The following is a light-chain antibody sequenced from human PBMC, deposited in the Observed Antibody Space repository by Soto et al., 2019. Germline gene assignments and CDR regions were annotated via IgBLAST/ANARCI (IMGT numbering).Light chain of an antibody. CDR2: GAS. J-gene: IGKJ2*01. Sequence: EIVMTQSPATLSVSPGERATLSCRASQSVSSNLAWYQQKPGQAPRLLIYGASTRATGIPARFSGSGSGTEFTLTISSLQSEDFAVYSCQQYNNWPPPPEYTFGQGTKLEIK. CDR1: QSVSSN. CDR3: QQYNNWPPPPEYT. V-gene: IGKV3-15*01.